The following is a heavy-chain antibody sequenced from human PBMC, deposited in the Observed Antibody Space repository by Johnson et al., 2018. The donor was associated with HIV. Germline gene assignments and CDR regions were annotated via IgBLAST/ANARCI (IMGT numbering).Heavy chain of an antibody. CDR3: AKGLTAAGDAFDI. J-gene: IGHJ3*02. Sequence: VHLVESGGGVVQPGRSLRLSCVASGFTISNYGMHWVRQAPGTGLEWVAVMWYDGSNKYYADSVKGRFTISRDNSKNTLYLQMNSLRAEDPAVYYCAKGLTAAGDAFDIWGQGKMVTVSS. D-gene: IGHD6-13*01. CDR1: GFTISNYG. CDR2: MWYDGSNK. V-gene: IGHV3-33*06.